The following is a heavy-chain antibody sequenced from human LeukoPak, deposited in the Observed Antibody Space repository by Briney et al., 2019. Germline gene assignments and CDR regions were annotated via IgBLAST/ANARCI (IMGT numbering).Heavy chain of an antibody. Sequence: PGGSLRLSCAASGFTFDDYAMHWVRQAPGKGLEWVSGISWNSGSIGYADSVKGRFTISRDNAKNSLYLQMNSLRAEDTALYYCAKDMVEAYCGGDCYSFASWGQGTLVTVSS. CDR1: GFTFDDYA. CDR3: AKDMVEAYCGGDCYSFAS. J-gene: IGHJ4*02. CDR2: ISWNSGSI. D-gene: IGHD2-21*02. V-gene: IGHV3-9*01.